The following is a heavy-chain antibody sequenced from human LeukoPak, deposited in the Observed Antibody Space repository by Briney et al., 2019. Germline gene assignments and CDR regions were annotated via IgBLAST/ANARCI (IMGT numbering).Heavy chain of an antibody. Sequence: ASVKVSCKASGYSFTGHYMHWVRQAPGQGLEWMGWINPNSGGTNYAQKFQGRVTTTRDTSISTAYMELSRLRSDDTAVYYWARVQALYGNPPSFDYWGQGTLVTVSS. CDR2: INPNSGGT. J-gene: IGHJ4*02. V-gene: IGHV1-2*02. D-gene: IGHD4-11*01. CDR3: ARVQALYGNPPSFDY. CDR1: GYSFTGHY.